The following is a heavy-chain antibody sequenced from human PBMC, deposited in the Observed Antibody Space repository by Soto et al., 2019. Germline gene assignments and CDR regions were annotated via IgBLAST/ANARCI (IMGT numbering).Heavy chain of an antibody. V-gene: IGHV2-26*01. CDR2: IFSNDEK. CDR3: ARNRHSSSWPFDY. CDR1: GFSLSNARMG. Sequence: QVTLKESGPVLVKPTETLTLTSTVSGFSLSNARMGVSWIRQPPGKALEWLAHIFSNDEKSYSTSLKSRLTISKDTSKSQVVLTMTNMDPVDTATYYCARNRHSSSWPFDYWGQGTLVTVSS. J-gene: IGHJ4*02. D-gene: IGHD6-13*01.